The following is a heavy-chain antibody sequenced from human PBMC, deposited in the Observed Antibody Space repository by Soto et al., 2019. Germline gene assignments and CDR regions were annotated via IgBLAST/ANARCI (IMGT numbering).Heavy chain of an antibody. J-gene: IGHJ6*02. Sequence: PGGSLRLSCAASGFSVSDYAMSWVRQAPGKGLEWVSSISGSRDGTYYGDSVKGRFTLSRDTSQKTLYLQMNNLRGEDTAVYFCTKSRRSVLMVYGFGGMDVWGRGTTVTVSS. D-gene: IGHD2-8*01. CDR3: TKSRRSVLMVYGFGGMDV. V-gene: IGHV3-23*01. CDR2: ISGSRDGT. CDR1: GFSVSDYA.